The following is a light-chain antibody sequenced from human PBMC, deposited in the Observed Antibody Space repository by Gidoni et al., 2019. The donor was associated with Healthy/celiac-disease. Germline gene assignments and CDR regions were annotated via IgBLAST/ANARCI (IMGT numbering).Light chain of an antibody. CDR1: QGITSY. CDR3: QQLNSYPRRGFT. V-gene: IGKV1-9*01. J-gene: IGKJ3*01. CDR2: AAS. Sequence: DIQLNQSPSFLSASVGDRVTITCWASQGITSYLAWYQQKPGKAPKLLIYAASTLQSGVPARFSGSGSGTEFTLTISSLQPEDFATYYGQQLNSYPRRGFTFGPXTKVDIK.